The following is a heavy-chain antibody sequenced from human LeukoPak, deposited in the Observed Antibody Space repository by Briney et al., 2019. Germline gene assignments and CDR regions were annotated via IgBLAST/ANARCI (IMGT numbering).Heavy chain of an antibody. CDR3: ARDKGSRFSTTSRWFDP. V-gene: IGHV4-4*07. CDR1: GGSISSYY. J-gene: IGHJ5*02. CDR2: IYTSGST. D-gene: IGHD2/OR15-2a*01. Sequence: SETLSLTCTVSGGSISSYYWSWIRQPAGKGLEWIGRIYTSGSTNYNPSLKSRVTMSVDTSKNQFSLKLSSVTAADTAVYYCARDKGSRFSTTSRWFDPWGQGTLVTASS.